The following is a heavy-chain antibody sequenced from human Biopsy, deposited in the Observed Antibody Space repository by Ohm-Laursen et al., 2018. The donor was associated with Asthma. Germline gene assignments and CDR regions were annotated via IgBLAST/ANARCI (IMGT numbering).Heavy chain of an antibody. D-gene: IGHD1-26*01. Sequence: SLRLSCAASGFTFDDYAMHWVRQAPGKGLEWVSGISWNSGSIGYADSVRGRFTIPRDNAKNSLYLQMNSLRAEDTALYYCAKGEWELLEANFDYWGQGTLVTVSS. CDR3: AKGEWELLEANFDY. CDR2: ISWNSGSI. CDR1: GFTFDDYA. J-gene: IGHJ4*02. V-gene: IGHV3-9*01.